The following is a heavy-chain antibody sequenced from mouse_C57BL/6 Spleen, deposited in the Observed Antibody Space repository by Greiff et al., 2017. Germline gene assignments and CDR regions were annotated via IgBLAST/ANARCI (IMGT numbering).Heavy chain of an antibody. CDR3: ATGGFAY. J-gene: IGHJ3*01. CDR1: GYSITSGYY. Sequence: EVHLVESGPGLVKPSQSLSLTCSVTGYSITSGYYWNWIRQFPGNKLEWMGYISYDGSNNYNPSLKNRISITRDTSKNQFFLKLNSVTTEDTATYYCATGGFAYWGQGTLVTVSA. CDR2: ISYDGSN. D-gene: IGHD4-1*01. V-gene: IGHV3-6*01.